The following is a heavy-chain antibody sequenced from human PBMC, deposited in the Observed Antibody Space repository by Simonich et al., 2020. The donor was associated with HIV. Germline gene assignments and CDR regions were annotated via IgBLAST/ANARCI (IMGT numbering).Heavy chain of an antibody. CDR2: MNPNSGNT. CDR1: VYTFTSYV. D-gene: IGHD7-27*01. CDR3: ARVSGWGFDY. J-gene: IGHJ4*02. V-gene: IGHV1-8*01. Sequence: QVQLVQSGAEVKKTGASVKVSCKASVYTFTSYVINWVRQATGQWLEWRGWMNPNSGNTGYAQKFQGRVTMTRNTSTSTAYMELSSLTSEDTAVYYCARVSGWGFDYWGQGTLVTVSS.